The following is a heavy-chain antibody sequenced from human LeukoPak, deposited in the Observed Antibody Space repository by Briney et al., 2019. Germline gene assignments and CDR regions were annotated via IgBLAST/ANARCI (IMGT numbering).Heavy chain of an antibody. J-gene: IGHJ4*02. CDR3: AGKNEYTYGSIFDY. Sequence: GGSLRLSCAASGFTFSIYAMSWVRQAPGKGLQWVSSITSSGDGTYYADSVKGRFTISRDNAKNSLYLQMNSLRAEDTAVYYCAGKNEYTYGSIFDYWGQGTLVTVSS. CDR1: GFTFSIYA. V-gene: IGHV3-23*01. D-gene: IGHD5-18*01. CDR2: ITSSGDGT.